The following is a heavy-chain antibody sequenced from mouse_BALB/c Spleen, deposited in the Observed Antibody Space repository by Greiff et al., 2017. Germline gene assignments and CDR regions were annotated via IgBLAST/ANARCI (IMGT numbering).Heavy chain of an antibody. V-gene: IGHV5-6-3*01. Sequence: DVQLVESGGGLVQPGGSLKLSCAASGFTFSSYGMSWVRQTPDKRLELVATINSNGGSTYYPDSVKGRFTISRDNAKNTLYLQMSSLKSEDTAMYYCARVIYYGYDAWFAYWGQGTLVTVSA. CDR1: GFTFSSYG. D-gene: IGHD2-2*01. CDR3: ARVIYYGYDAWFAY. CDR2: INSNGGST. J-gene: IGHJ3*01.